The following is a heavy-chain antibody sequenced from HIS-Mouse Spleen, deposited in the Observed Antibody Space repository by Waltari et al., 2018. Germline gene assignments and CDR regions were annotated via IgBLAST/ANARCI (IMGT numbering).Heavy chain of an antibody. CDR3: AREIPYSSSWYDWYFDL. CDR1: GGSISRSRYH. V-gene: IGHV4-39*07. D-gene: IGHD6-13*01. Sequence: QLQLQESGPGLVKPSETLSLTCTVSGGSISRSRYHWRWIRQPPGKGLEWIGSIYYSGSTYYNPSLKSRVTISVDTSKNQFSLKLSSVTAADTAVYYCAREIPYSSSWYDWYFDLWGRGTLVTVSS. CDR2: IYYSGST. J-gene: IGHJ2*01.